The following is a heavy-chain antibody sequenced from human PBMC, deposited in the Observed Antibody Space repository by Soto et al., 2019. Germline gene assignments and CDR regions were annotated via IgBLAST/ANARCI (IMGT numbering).Heavy chain of an antibody. V-gene: IGHV3-7*01. J-gene: IGHJ6*02. D-gene: IGHD2-2*01. CDR2: IKQDGSEK. Sequence: GGSLRLSCAASGFTFSSYWMSWVRQAPGKGLEWVANIKQDGSEKYYVDSVKGRFTISRDNAKNSLYLQMNSLRAEDTAVYYCARDPSIVLVPAASYYYYYYGMDVWGQGTTVTVSS. CDR1: GFTFSSYW. CDR3: ARDPSIVLVPAASYYYYYYGMDV.